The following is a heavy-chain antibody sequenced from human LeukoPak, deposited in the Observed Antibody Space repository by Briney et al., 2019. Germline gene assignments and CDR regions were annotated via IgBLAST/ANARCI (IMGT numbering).Heavy chain of an antibody. Sequence: ASVKVSCKASGGTFSSYAISWVRQAPGQGLEWMGGIIPIFGTANYAQKFQGRVTITADKSTSTAYMELSSLRSEDTAVYYCARESQPGSSGWYDYWGQGTLVTVSS. J-gene: IGHJ4*02. D-gene: IGHD6-19*01. CDR3: ARESQPGSSGWYDY. CDR2: IIPIFGTA. V-gene: IGHV1-69*06. CDR1: GGTFSSYA.